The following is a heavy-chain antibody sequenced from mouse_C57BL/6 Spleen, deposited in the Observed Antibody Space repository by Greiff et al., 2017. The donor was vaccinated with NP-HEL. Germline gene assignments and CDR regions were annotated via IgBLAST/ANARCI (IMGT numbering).Heavy chain of an antibody. J-gene: IGHJ4*01. Sequence: EVHLVESGGGLVKPGGSLKLSCAASGFTFSSYAMSWVRQTPEKRLEWVATISDGGSYTYYPDNVKGRFTISRDNAKNNLYLQMSHLKSEDTAMYYCARDPRRYAMDYWGQGTSVTVSS. V-gene: IGHV5-4*01. CDR3: ARDPRRYAMDY. CDR2: ISDGGSYT. CDR1: GFTFSSYA. D-gene: IGHD1-2*01.